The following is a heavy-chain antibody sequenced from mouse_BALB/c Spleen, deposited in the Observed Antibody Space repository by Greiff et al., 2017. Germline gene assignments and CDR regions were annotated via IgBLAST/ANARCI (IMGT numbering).Heavy chain of an antibody. J-gene: IGHJ4*01. D-gene: IGHD2-3*01. Sequence: QVQLQQSAAELARPGASVKMSCKASGYTFTSYTMHWVKQRPGQGLEWIGYINPSSGYTEYNQKFKDKTTLTADKSSSTAYMQLSSLTSEDSAVYYCARSGYYRGGYAMDYWGQGTWVTGSA. CDR3: ARSGYYRGGYAMDY. CDR1: GYTFTSYT. CDR2: INPSSGYT. V-gene: IGHV1-4*02.